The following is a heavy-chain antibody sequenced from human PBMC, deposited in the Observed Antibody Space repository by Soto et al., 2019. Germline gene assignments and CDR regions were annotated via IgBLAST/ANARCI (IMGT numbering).Heavy chain of an antibody. Sequence: TLSLTCAVSGGSISSGGYSWSWIRQPPGKGLEWIGYIYHSGSTYYNPSLKSRVTISVDRSKNQFSLKLSSVTAADTAVYYCARGGESGYYFDYWGQRTLVTVSS. V-gene: IGHV4-30-2*01. CDR3: ARGGESGYYFDY. CDR2: IYHSGST. D-gene: IGHD3-3*01. J-gene: IGHJ4*02. CDR1: GGSISSGGYS.